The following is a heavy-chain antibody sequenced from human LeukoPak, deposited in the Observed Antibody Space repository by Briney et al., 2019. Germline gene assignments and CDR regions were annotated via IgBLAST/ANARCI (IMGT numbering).Heavy chain of an antibody. CDR2: INHSGNT. CDR1: GGSFSTYY. Sequence: SETLSLTCAVYGGSFSTYYWSWIRQPPGKGLEWIGQINHSGNTNYNPSLKSRVTISVDTSKNQFSLKLTSVTAADTAVYYCARNGSSSRAFDIWGQGTRVTVSS. V-gene: IGHV4-34*01. J-gene: IGHJ3*02. D-gene: IGHD6-13*01. CDR3: ARNGSSSRAFDI.